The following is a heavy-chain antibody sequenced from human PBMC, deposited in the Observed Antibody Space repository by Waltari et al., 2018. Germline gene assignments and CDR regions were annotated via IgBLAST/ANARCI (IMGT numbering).Heavy chain of an antibody. CDR2: IIPILGIA. Sequence: QVQLVQSGAEVKKPGSSVKVSCKASGGTFGSYAISWVRPAPGQGLEWMGRIIPILGIANYAQKFQGRVTITADKSTSTAYMELSSLRSEDTAVYYCAREGDGYTGRFDYWGQGTLVTVSS. CDR3: AREGDGYTGRFDY. D-gene: IGHD5-12*01. J-gene: IGHJ4*02. CDR1: GGTFGSYA. V-gene: IGHV1-69*04.